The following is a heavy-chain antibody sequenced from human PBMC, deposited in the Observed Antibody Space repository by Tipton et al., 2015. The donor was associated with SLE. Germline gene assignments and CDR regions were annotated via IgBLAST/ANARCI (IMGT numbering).Heavy chain of an antibody. CDR3: AKGKGQWLATWAFDI. J-gene: IGHJ3*02. D-gene: IGHD6-19*01. CDR1: GGSISSSSYY. V-gene: IGHV4-39*07. Sequence: GLVKPSETLSLTCTVSGGSISSSSYYWGWIRQPPGKGLEWIGSIYYSGSTYYNPSLKSRVTISVDTSKNQFSLKLSSVTAADTAVYYCAKGKGQWLATWAFDIWGQGTMVTVSS. CDR2: IYYSGST.